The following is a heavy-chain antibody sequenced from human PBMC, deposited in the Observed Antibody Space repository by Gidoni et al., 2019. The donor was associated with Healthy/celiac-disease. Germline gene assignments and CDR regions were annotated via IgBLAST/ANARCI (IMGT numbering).Heavy chain of an antibody. D-gene: IGHD6-13*01. V-gene: IGHV4-59*08. J-gene: IGHJ5*02. CDR3: ARHSSSWSWFDP. Sequence: QVQLQESGTGLVKPSETLSLTCTVSGGSISSYYWSWIRQPPGKGLEWIGYIYYSGSTNYNPSLKSRVTISVDTSKNQFSLKLSSVTAADTAVYYCARHSSSWSWFDPWGQGTLVTVSS. CDR2: IYYSGST. CDR1: GGSISSYY.